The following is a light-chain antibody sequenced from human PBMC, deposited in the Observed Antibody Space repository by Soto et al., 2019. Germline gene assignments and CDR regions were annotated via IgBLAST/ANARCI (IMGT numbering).Light chain of an antibody. CDR2: AAS. Sequence: DIQMTQSPSSLSASVGDRVTITCRASQSISSYLNWYQQKPGKAPKLLIYAASSLQSGVPSRFSGSGSGTDFTLTISSLQPDDFATYYCQQSYSTLGYTFGQGTKLEIK. CDR1: QSISSY. CDR3: QQSYSTLGYT. V-gene: IGKV1-39*01. J-gene: IGKJ2*01.